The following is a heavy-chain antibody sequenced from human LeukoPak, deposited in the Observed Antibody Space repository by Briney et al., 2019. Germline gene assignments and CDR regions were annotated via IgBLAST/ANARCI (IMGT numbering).Heavy chain of an antibody. J-gene: IGHJ5*02. D-gene: IGHD4-11*01. CDR2: IIPIFGTA. V-gene: IGHV1-69*05. CDR3: AKVYSTYFPNWFDP. Sequence: SVKVSCKASGGTFSSYAISWVRQAPGQGLEWMGGIIPIFGTANYAQKFQGRVTITTDESTSTAYMELSSLRSEDTAVYYCAKVYSTYFPNWFDPRGQGTLVTVSS. CDR1: GGTFSSYA.